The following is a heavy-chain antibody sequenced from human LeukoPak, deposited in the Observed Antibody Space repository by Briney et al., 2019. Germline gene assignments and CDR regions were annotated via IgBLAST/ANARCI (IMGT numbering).Heavy chain of an antibody. CDR3: ARGSSSWYSEGYFQH. Sequence: EASVKVSCKASGYTFTSYGISWVRQAPGQGLEWMGWISAYNGNTNYAQKLQSRVTITADESTSTAYMELSSLRSEDTAVYYCARGSSSWYSEGYFQHWGQGTLVTVSS. CDR2: ISAYNGNT. D-gene: IGHD6-13*01. V-gene: IGHV1-18*01. CDR1: GYTFTSYG. J-gene: IGHJ1*01.